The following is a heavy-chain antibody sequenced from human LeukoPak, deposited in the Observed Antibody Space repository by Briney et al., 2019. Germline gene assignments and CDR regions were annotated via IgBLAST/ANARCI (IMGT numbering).Heavy chain of an antibody. V-gene: IGHV4-34*01. CDR3: ARVGAKKTTYYYESSGYYGLFDY. CDR2: INHSGSI. J-gene: IGHJ4*02. Sequence: SETLSLTCAVYGGSFSGYYWSWIRQPPGKGLEWIGEINHSGSINDNPSLKSRVTISVDTSKNQFSLKLSSVTAADTAVYYCARVGAKKTTYYYESSGYYGLFDYWGQGTLVTVSS. CDR1: GGSFSGYY. D-gene: IGHD3-22*01.